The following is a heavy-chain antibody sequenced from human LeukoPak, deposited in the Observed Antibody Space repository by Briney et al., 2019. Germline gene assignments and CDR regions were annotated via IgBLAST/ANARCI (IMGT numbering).Heavy chain of an antibody. CDR3: ATPGLTYGSYYRFDY. D-gene: IGHD1-26*01. CDR1: GFTFSSYA. V-gene: IGHV3-30*04. CDR2: ISYDGSNK. Sequence: GGSLRLSCAASGFTFSSYAMHWVRQAPGKGLEWVAVISYDGSNKYYADSVEGRFTISRDNSKNTLYLQMNSLRAEDTAVYYCATPGLTYGSYYRFDYWGQGTLVTVSS. J-gene: IGHJ4*02.